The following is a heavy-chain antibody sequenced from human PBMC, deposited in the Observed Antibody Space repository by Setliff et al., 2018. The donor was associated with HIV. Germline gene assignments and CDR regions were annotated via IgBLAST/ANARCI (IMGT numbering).Heavy chain of an antibody. CDR3: ARDYFGSLDY. J-gene: IGHJ4*02. V-gene: IGHV4-39*02. D-gene: IGHD3-10*01. CDR1: GDSVNDRSYF. Sequence: SETLSLTCTVSGDSVNDRSYFWGWIRQPPGKGLEWIGTFYYNGDSRYNPSLKSRVTISVDTSKNQVSLKLRFVTAADTAFYYCARDYFGSLDYWGQGTLVTVSS. CDR2: FYYNGDS.